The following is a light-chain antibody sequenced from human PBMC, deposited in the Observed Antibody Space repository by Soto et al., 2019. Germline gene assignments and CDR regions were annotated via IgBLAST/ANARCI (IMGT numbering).Light chain of an antibody. V-gene: IGLV2-11*01. CDR2: DVS. CDR1: SSDVGGYND. Sequence: QSALTQPRSVSGSPGQSVTISCTGSSSDVGGYNDFYWYQQHPGKAPKLMIYDVSKRHSGVADHFSGSKSGNTASQTTSGLQAYDEDAYYCCSEADSYPCVFGGGTQLPVL. J-gene: IGLJ2*01. CDR3: CSEADSYPCV.